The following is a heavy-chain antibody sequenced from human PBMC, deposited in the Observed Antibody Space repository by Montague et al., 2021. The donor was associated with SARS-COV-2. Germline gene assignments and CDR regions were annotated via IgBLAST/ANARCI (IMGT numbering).Heavy chain of an antibody. CDR2: MYYTGHT. Sequence: SETLSLTCAVYGVSFSSYYWSWIRQPPGKGLEWIGYMYYTGHTNXNPSPESRVTMPVDPSKNQFSLTLTSVTAADTAVYYCARSRANVPSRPGFDYWGQGALVTVSS. D-gene: IGHD6-6*01. V-gene: IGHV4-59*01. CDR1: GVSFSSYY. J-gene: IGHJ4*02. CDR3: ARSRANVPSRPGFDY.